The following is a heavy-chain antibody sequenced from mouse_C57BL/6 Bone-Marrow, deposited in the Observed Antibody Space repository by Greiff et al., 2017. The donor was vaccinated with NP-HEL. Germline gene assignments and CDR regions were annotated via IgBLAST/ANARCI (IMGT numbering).Heavy chain of an antibody. Sequence: VQLKQPGAELVMPGASVKLSCKASGYTFTSYWMHWVKQRPGQGLEWIGEIDPSDSYTNYNQKFKGKSTLTVDKSSSTAYMQLSSLTSEDSAVYYCARSASTVVAPYFDYWGQGTTLTVSS. J-gene: IGHJ2*01. CDR2: IDPSDSYT. D-gene: IGHD1-1*01. CDR3: ARSASTVVAPYFDY. V-gene: IGHV1-69*01. CDR1: GYTFTSYW.